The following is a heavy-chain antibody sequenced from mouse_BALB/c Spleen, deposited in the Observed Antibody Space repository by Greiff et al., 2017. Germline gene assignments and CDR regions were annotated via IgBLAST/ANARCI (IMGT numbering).Heavy chain of an antibody. V-gene: IGHV5-9-3*01. CDR3: ARHKDDYDDEGFAY. Sequence: EVQLVESGGGLVKPGGSLKLSCAASGFTFSSYAMSWVRQTPEKRLEWVATISSGGSYTYYPDSVKGRFTISRDNAKNTLYLQMSSLRSEDTAMYYCARHKDDYDDEGFAYWGQGTLVTVSA. J-gene: IGHJ3*01. CDR1: GFTFSSYA. CDR2: ISSGGSYT. D-gene: IGHD2-4*01.